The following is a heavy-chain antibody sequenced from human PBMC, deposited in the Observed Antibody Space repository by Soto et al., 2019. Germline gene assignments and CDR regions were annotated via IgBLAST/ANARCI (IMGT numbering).Heavy chain of an antibody. V-gene: IGHV4-59*01. J-gene: IGHJ4*02. CDR3: ARDQNGSPYFDY. CDR2: VFHSGIT. Sequence: SETLSLTCTVSGGSITSYYWSWIRQPPGKGLEWIGYVFHSGITGYNPSLKSRVTISADASKNLFSLKLISVTAADTAVYYCARDQNGSPYFDYWGQGTLVTVSS. D-gene: IGHD1-26*01. CDR1: GGSITSYY.